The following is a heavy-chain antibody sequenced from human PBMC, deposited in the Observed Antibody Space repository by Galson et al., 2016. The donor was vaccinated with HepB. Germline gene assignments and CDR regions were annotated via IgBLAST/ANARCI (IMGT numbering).Heavy chain of an antibody. Sequence: SLRLSCAASGFNFSDYYMTWIRQAPGKRLEWISYISAIGSTVFYADSLKGRFTISRDNAKNSLYLQMDSLRAEDTAVYYCAKARDQGLVVYYFDYWGQGNLVTVSS. V-gene: IGHV3-11*01. J-gene: IGHJ4*02. CDR2: ISAIGSTV. D-gene: IGHD6-19*01. CDR1: GFNFSDYY. CDR3: AKARDQGLVVYYFDY.